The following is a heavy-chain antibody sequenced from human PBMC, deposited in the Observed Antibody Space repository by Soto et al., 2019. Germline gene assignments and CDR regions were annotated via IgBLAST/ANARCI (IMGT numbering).Heavy chain of an antibody. J-gene: IGHJ5*02. Sequence: SETLSLTCAVSGGSITSGNTYSWSWIRQPPGKGLEWIGSISHTGSTSYNPSLKTRVSMSVDKSKNQFSLKLSSVTAADMAVYYCARAVTAYFGTWFYPWGQGTLVPVSS. D-gene: IGHD2-15*01. CDR3: ARAVTAYFGTWFYP. CDR1: GGSITSGNTYS. CDR2: ISHTGST. V-gene: IGHV4-30-2*01.